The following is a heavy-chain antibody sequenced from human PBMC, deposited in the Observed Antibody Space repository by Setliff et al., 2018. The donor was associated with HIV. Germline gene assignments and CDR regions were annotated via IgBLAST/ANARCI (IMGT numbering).Heavy chain of an antibody. V-gene: IGHV3-23*01. D-gene: IGHD3-3*01. CDR1: GFTFSSYA. CDR2: ISGSGGST. J-gene: IGHJ4*02. CDR3: AKALYNFWSGYYSDPSDPPDY. Sequence: GESLKISCAASGFTFSSYAMSWVRQAPGKGLEWVSAISGSGGSTYYADSVKGRFTISRDNSKNTPYLQMNSLRAEDTAVYYCAKALYNFWSGYYSDPSDPPDYWGQGTLVTVSS.